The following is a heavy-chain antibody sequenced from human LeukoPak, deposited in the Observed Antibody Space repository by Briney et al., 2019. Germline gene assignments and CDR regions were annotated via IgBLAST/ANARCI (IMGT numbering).Heavy chain of an antibody. V-gene: IGHV3-7*03. CDR3: ARSSYSSSSSV. D-gene: IGHD6-6*01. CDR1: GFTFSGFW. CDR2: INSDGSEG. J-gene: IGHJ3*01. Sequence: PGGSLRLSCAVSGFTFSGFWMSWSRQAPGKGLEWVASINSDGSEGYYADVVKGRFTISRDNAKNSLYLQINSLRAVDTAVYYCARSSYSSSSSVWGQGTMVTVSS.